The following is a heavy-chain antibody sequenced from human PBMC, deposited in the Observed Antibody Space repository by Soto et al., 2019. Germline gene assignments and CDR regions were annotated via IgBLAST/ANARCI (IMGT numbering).Heavy chain of an antibody. CDR1: VYTYTIYA. D-gene: IGHD1-1*01. J-gene: IGHJ6*02. CDR3: AREPEPYYYYYGMDV. CDR2: INAGNGNT. V-gene: IGHV1-3*01. Sequence: ASVKVSCKASVYTYTIYAMHWVRQAPGQRLEWMGWINAGNGNTKYSQKFQGRVTITRDTSASTAYMELSSLRSEDTAVYYCAREPEPYYYYYGMDVWGQGTTVTVSS.